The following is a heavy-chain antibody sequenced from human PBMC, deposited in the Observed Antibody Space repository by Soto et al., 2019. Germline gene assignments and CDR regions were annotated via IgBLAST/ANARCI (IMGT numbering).Heavy chain of an antibody. D-gene: IGHD3-22*01. Sequence: SETLSLTCTVSGDSINSYYWSWIRQPPGRGLEWIGFIHYSGSTSYSPSLEGRVTISLDMSNNQFSLELNSVTAADTAVYYCARDEYYYDSSGYFDPPFDYWGQGTLVTVSS. CDR3: ARDEYYYDSSGYFDPPFDY. CDR1: GDSINSYY. J-gene: IGHJ4*02. CDR2: IHYSGST. V-gene: IGHV4-59*01.